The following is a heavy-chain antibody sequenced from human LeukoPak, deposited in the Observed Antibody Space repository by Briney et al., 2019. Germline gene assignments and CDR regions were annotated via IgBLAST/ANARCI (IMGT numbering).Heavy chain of an antibody. Sequence: GGSLRLSCAASGLTFSSHWMHWVRQAPGKGLVWVSRITNDGSSTTYADSVKGRFTISRDNAKNSLYLQMNSLRAEDTAVYYCARDALIYSSGWYPYPFDYWGQGTLVTVSS. CDR1: GLTFSSHW. CDR2: ITNDGSST. V-gene: IGHV3-74*01. D-gene: IGHD6-19*01. J-gene: IGHJ4*02. CDR3: ARDALIYSSGWYPYPFDY.